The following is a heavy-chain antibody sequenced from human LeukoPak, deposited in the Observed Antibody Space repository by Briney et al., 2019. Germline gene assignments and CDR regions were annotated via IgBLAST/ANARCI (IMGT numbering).Heavy chain of an antibody. CDR1: GGSLSGYY. V-gene: IGHV4-34*01. D-gene: IGHD1-1*01. J-gene: IGHJ5*02. Sequence: SETLSLTCAVYGGSLSGYYWSWIRQPPGKGLEWIGEINHSGSTYYNPSLKSRVTISVDTSKNQFSLKLSSVTAADTAVYYCARGGFDWNEVSGRWFDPWGQGTLVTISS. CDR2: INHSGST. CDR3: ARGGFDWNEVSGRWFDP.